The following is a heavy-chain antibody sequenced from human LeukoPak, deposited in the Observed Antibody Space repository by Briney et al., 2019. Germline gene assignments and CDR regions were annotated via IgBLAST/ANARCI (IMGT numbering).Heavy chain of an antibody. CDR1: GYTFTSYG. CDR3: ARANLIYCGGDCNWFDP. V-gene: IGHV1-18*01. D-gene: IGHD2-21*02. CDR2: ISAYNGNT. J-gene: IGHJ5*02. Sequence: GASVKVSCKASGYTFTSYGISWVRQAPGQGLEWMGWISAYNGNTNYAQKLQGRVTMTTDTSTSTAYMELRSLRSDDTAVYYCARANLIYCGGDCNWFDPWGQGTLVTVSS.